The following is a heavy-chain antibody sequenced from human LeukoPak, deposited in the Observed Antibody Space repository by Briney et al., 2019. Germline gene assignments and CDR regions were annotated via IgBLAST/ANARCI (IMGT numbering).Heavy chain of an antibody. D-gene: IGHD3-10*01. Sequence: GESLKISCKGSGYSFTSYWIGWVRQMPGKGLEWMGIIYPGDSDTRYSPSFLGQVTISADKSISTAYLQWSSLKASDTAMYYCARHGPGLGSGSYYNYWGQGTLVTVSS. CDR3: ARHGPGLGSGSYYNY. CDR1: GYSFTSYW. CDR2: IYPGDSDT. V-gene: IGHV5-51*01. J-gene: IGHJ4*02.